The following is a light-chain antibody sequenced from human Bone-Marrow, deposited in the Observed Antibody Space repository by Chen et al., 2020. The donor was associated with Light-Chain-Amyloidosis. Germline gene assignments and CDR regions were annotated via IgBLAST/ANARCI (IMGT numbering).Light chain of an antibody. CDR1: QSVSSY. J-gene: IGKJ2*01. CDR3: QQRSNWLYT. CDR2: AAS. V-gene: IGKV3-11*01. Sequence: EIVLRQSPATLSLSPGERATLSCRASQSVSSYLAWYQQKPGQAPRLLIYAASKRATGIPARFSGSGSGTDFTLTISSLEPEDFAVYYCQQRSNWLYTFGQGTRLEIK.